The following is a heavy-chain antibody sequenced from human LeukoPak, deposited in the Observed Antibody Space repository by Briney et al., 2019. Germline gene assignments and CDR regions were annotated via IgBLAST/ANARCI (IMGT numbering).Heavy chain of an antibody. CDR3: ARLSGSPDY. CDR2: IYYSGSS. J-gene: IGHJ4*02. Sequence: SSETLSLTCTVSGGSISSSSYYWGWLRQPPGKGLEWIGNIYYSGSSYYNPSLNSRVTISLDTSKNQFSLKLSSVTAADTAVYYCARLSGSPDYWGQGTLVTVSS. V-gene: IGHV4-39*01. D-gene: IGHD1-26*01. CDR1: GGSISSSSYY.